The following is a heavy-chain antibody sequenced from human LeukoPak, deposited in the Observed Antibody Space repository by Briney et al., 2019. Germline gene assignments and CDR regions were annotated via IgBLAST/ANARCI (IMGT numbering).Heavy chain of an antibody. V-gene: IGHV3-21*01. D-gene: IGHD3-10*01. CDR1: GFTFSSYS. Sequence: GGSLRLSRAASGFTFSSYSMNWVRQAPGKGLEWVSSISSSSSYIYYADSVKGRFTISRDNAKNSLYLQMNSLRAEDTAVYYCARGEVLLWFGESESGYYHGMDVWGKGTTVTVSS. CDR2: ISSSSSYI. CDR3: ARGEVLLWFGESESGYYHGMDV. J-gene: IGHJ6*04.